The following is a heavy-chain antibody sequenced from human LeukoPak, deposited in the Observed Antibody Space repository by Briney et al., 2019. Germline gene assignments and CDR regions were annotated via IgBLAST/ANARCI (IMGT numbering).Heavy chain of an antibody. CDR3: ARDTAMARFDY. V-gene: IGHV1-2*02. J-gene: IGHJ4*02. CDR1: GYTFTGNY. CDR2: IYPNTGGT. Sequence: ASVKVSFKASGYTFTGNYIHWVRQAPGQGLEWMGWIYPNTGGTNYAQKFQGRVTMTRDTSISTAYMELSRLTSDDTAVYYCARDTAMARFDYWGQGTLLTVSS. D-gene: IGHD5-18*01.